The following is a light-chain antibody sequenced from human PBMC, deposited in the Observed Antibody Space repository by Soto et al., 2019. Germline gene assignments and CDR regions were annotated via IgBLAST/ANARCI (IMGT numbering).Light chain of an antibody. Sequence: DIQMTQSPSSLSASVGDRVTIICRASQSISRSLNWYQQKPGKAPKLLIYAASTLESGVPSRFSGSGSGTDFTLTISGLQPEDFATYYCQQSDHSPMYTFGQGTRLEIK. CDR3: QQSDHSPMYT. CDR1: QSISRS. J-gene: IGKJ5*01. CDR2: AAS. V-gene: IGKV1-39*01.